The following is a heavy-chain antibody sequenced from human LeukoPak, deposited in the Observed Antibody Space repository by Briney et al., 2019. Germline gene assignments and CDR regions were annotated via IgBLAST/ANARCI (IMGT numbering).Heavy chain of an antibody. V-gene: IGHV4-59*08. Sequence: PSETLFLTCTVSGGSISSYYWSWIRQPPGKGLEWIGYIYYSGSTNYNPSLKSRVTISVDTSKNQFSLKLSSVTAADTAVYYCARHGPDCSGGSCYSLIDYWGQGTLVTVSS. CDR2: IYYSGST. D-gene: IGHD2-15*01. J-gene: IGHJ4*02. CDR1: GGSISSYY. CDR3: ARHGPDCSGGSCYSLIDY.